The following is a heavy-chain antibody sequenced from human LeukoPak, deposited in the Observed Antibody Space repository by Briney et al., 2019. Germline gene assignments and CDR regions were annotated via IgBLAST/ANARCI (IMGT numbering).Heavy chain of an antibody. D-gene: IGHD2-8*01. CDR2: IHYSGTT. Sequence: SETLSLTCAVSGASIGSSKWWTWVRQPPGKGLEWIGAIHYSGTTSYNPSLMSRVTISVDNSNNQFSLKMNSLTAADTAIYYCARGQIDTNGNYSDYFDSWSQGTLVAVSS. CDR1: GASIGSSKW. CDR3: ARGQIDTNGNYSDYFDS. J-gene: IGHJ4*02. V-gene: IGHV4-4*02.